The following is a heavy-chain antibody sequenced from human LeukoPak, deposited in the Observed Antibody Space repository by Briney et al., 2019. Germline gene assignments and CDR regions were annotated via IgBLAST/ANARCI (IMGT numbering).Heavy chain of an antibody. Sequence: ASVKVSCKASGYTFTGYYMLWVRQAPGQGLEWMGWINPNSGGTNYAQKFQGRVTMTRDTSISTAYMELSRLRSDDTAVYYCARDKAGSLGWFDPWGQGTLVTVSS. D-gene: IGHD3-10*01. CDR2: INPNSGGT. CDR1: GYTFTGYY. V-gene: IGHV1-2*02. J-gene: IGHJ5*02. CDR3: ARDKAGSLGWFDP.